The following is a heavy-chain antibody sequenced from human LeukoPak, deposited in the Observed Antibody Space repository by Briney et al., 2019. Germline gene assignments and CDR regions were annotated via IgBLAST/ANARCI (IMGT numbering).Heavy chain of an antibody. CDR1: GFTFSSYA. CDR2: ISGSGGST. D-gene: IGHD2-2*01. V-gene: IGHV3-23*01. CDR3: AKIGGYCSSTSCSDY. Sequence: GGSLRLSCAASGFTFSSYAMSWVRQALGKGLEWVSAISGSGGSTYYADSVKGRFTISRDNSKNTLYLQMNSLRAEDTAVYYCAKIGGYCSSTSCSDYWGQGTLVTVSS. J-gene: IGHJ4*02.